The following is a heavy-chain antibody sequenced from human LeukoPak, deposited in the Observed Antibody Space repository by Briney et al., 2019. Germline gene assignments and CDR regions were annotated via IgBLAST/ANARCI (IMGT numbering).Heavy chain of an antibody. CDR3: AKAASSSWPSYYYGMDV. Sequence: GSLRLSCAASGFIFSSYSMSWVRQAPGMGLEWVSVITGSGGNTYYADSVKGRFTISKDNSKNTVYLQMSSLRVDDTAVYYCAKAASSSWPSYYYGMDVWGQGTTATVSS. CDR2: ITGSGGNT. CDR1: GFIFSSYS. J-gene: IGHJ6*02. V-gene: IGHV3-23*01. D-gene: IGHD6-13*01.